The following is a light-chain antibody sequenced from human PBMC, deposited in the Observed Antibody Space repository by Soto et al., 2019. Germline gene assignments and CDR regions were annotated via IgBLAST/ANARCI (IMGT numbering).Light chain of an antibody. Sequence: AIQMTQSPSSLSASVGDRVTITCRASQGIRNDLGWYQQKPGKAPKLLIYAASSLQSGVSSKFSGSGSGTEFTLTISSLQPEDFETYYCRQDYNYPWTFGQGTKVEIK. CDR3: RQDYNYPWT. V-gene: IGKV1-6*01. J-gene: IGKJ1*01. CDR1: QGIRND. CDR2: AAS.